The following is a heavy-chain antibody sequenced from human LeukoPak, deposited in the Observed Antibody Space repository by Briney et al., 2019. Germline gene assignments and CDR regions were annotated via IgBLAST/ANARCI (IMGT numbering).Heavy chain of an antibody. CDR3: ARHPRDGYNSPYFYYGVAV. D-gene: IGHD5-24*01. CDR1: GGSISRYY. CDR2: IYYNAST. J-gene: IGHJ6*02. V-gene: IGHV4-59*08. Sequence: PSETLSLTCSVSGGSISRYYWSWIRQPPGKGLELIGDIYYNASTNYNPSLKSRVTISVDTSKNQFSLKLSSVTAADTAVYYCARHPRDGYNSPYFYYGVAVWGHGTTVTVSS.